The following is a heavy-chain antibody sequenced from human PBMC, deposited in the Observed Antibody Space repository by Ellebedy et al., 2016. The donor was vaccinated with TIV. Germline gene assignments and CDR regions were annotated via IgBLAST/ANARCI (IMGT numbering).Heavy chain of an antibody. CDR2: INHSGST. Sequence: SETLSLTCAVYGGSFSGYYWSWIRQPPGKGLEWIGEINHSGSTNYNPSLKSRVTISVDTSKNQFSLKLSSVTAADTAVYYCAGKIDYWAPFAFWGQGALVTVSS. J-gene: IGHJ4*02. CDR3: AGKIDYWAPFAF. CDR1: GGSFSGYY. D-gene: IGHD4-11*01. V-gene: IGHV4-34*01.